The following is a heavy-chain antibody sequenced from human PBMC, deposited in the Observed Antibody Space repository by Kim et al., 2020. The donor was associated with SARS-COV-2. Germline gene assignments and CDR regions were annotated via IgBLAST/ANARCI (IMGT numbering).Heavy chain of an antibody. D-gene: IGHD1-20*01. V-gene: IGHV3-30*02. CDR3: AKDLTGTTSGSY. J-gene: IGHJ4*02. Sequence: YYADSGKGRFPISRDNSKNTLYLQMNSLRAEDTAVYYCAKDLTGTTSGSYWGQGTLVTVSS.